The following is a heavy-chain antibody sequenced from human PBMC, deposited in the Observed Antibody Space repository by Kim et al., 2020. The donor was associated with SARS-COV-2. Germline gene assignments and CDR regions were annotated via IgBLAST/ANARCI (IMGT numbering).Heavy chain of an antibody. CDR2: IYYSGST. CDR1: GGSISSSSYY. D-gene: IGHD3-10*01. V-gene: IGHV4-39*01. CDR3: ARRVHKVRGVIIPHYYYGMDV. J-gene: IGHJ6*02. Sequence: SETLSLTCTVSGGSISSSSYYWGWIRQPPGKGLEWIGSIYYSGSTYYNPSLKCRVTISVDTSKNQFSLKLSSVTAADTAVYYCARRVHKVRGVIIPHYYYGMDVWGQGTTVTVSS.